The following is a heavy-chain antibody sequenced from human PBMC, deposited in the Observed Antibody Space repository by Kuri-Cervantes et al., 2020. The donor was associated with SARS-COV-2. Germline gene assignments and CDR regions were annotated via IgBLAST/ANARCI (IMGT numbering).Heavy chain of an antibody. CDR3: ARAGSSSSYYYYGMDV. J-gene: IGHJ6*02. CDR2: FDPEDGET. CDR1: GYTLTELS. Sequence: ASVKVSCKVSGYTLTELSMHWVRQAPGKGLEWMGGFDPEDGETIYAQKFQGRVTMTEDTSTDTAYMELSRLRSDDTAVYYCARAGSSSSYYYYGMDVWGQGTTVTVSS. D-gene: IGHD6-6*01. V-gene: IGHV1-24*01.